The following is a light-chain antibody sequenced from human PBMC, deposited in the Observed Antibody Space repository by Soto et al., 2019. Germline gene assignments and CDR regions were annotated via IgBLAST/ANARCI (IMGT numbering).Light chain of an antibody. CDR3: CSYAGSYTFNV. J-gene: IGLJ1*01. Sequence: QSALTQPRSVSGSPGQSVTISCTGTSSDVGGYNYVSWYQQHPGKAPKLMIYDVSKRPSGVPDRFSGSKSGNTASLTISGLQAEDEADYYCCSYAGSYTFNVFVTGTKVTVL. CDR1: SSDVGGYNY. V-gene: IGLV2-11*01. CDR2: DVS.